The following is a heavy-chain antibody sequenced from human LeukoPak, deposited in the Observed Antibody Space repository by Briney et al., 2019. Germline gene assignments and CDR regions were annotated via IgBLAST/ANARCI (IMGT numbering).Heavy chain of an antibody. D-gene: IGHD6-25*01. CDR3: ARDSGSTLFDY. J-gene: IGHJ4*02. Sequence: PGRSLRLSCAASGFTFSSYGMHGVRQAPGKGVEWVAGIWNDGSNIYYADSVKGGFTIYRDNSKNTLYLEMNRLRAEDTGVYYCARDSGSTLFDYWGQGTLVTVSS. V-gene: IGHV3-33*01. CDR2: IWNDGSNI. CDR1: GFTFSSYG.